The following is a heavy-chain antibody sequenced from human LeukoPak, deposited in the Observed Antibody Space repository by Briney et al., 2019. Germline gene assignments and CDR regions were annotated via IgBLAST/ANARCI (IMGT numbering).Heavy chain of an antibody. Sequence: GASVKVSCKASGYTFTSYDINWVRQATGQGLEWMGWMNPNSGNTGYAQKFQGRVTMTRNTSISTAYMELSSLRSEDTAVYYCARTGKGLQGDPTYYYYYYYMDVWGKGTTVTVSS. J-gene: IGHJ6*03. CDR2: MNPNSGNT. CDR3: ARTGKGLQGDPTYYYYYYYMDV. V-gene: IGHV1-8*01. D-gene: IGHD5-24*01. CDR1: GYTFTSYD.